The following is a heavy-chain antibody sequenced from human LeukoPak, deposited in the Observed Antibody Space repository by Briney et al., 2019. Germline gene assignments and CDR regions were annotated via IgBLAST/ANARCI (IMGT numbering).Heavy chain of an antibody. CDR1: GFTFSSYS. D-gene: IGHD1-14*01. J-gene: IGHJ4*02. Sequence: GGSLRLSCAASGFTFSSYSMNWVRQVPGKGLEWVSHIRSADDITYYADSVKGRFTISRDNAKNMLYLQMNSLRVEDTAVYYCVRDIGTDWGQGTLVTVSS. CDR3: VRDIGTD. CDR2: IRSADDIT. V-gene: IGHV3-48*04.